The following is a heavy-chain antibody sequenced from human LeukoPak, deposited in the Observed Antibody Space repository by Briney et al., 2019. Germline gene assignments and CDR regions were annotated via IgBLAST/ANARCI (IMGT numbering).Heavy chain of an antibody. J-gene: IGHJ4*02. V-gene: IGHV4-59*08. Sequence: SETLSLTCTVSGGSISSYYWSWIRQPPGKGVEWIGYIYYSGSTDYNPSLKSRVTISVDTSKNQFSLKLSSLTAADTAVYYCARHDVWSGYYFAGSFDYWGQGILIAVSS. CDR3: ARHDVWSGYYFAGSFDY. CDR1: GGSISSYY. CDR2: IYYSGST. D-gene: IGHD3-3*01.